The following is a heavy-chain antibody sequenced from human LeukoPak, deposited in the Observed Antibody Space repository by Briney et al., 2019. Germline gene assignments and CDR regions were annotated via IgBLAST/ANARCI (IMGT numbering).Heavy chain of an antibody. CDR1: GYTFTSYD. CDR3: AREGITIFGVVIGNDY. D-gene: IGHD3-3*01. Sequence: ASVKVSCKASGYTFTSYDINWVRQATGQGLEWMGWMNPNSGNTGYAQKFQGRVTMTRNTSISTAYMELSSLRSEDTAVYYCAREGITIFGVVIGNDYWGQGTLVTVSS. CDR2: MNPNSGNT. J-gene: IGHJ4*02. V-gene: IGHV1-8*01.